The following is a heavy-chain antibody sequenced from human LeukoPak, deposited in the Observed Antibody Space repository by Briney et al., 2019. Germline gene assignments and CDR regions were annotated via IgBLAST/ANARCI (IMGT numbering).Heavy chain of an antibody. CDR2: ISATSGYI. CDR1: GFSFSRYS. D-gene: IGHD5-18*01. CDR3: ARENGYSYGYEVDY. Sequence: PGGSLRLSCAASGFSFSRYSMNWVRQVPGKGLEWVSSISATSGYIYYADSVKGRFTISRDNAKNSLYLQMNSLRAEDTALYYCARENGYSYGYEVDYWGQGTLVTVSS. V-gene: IGHV3-21*01. J-gene: IGHJ4*02.